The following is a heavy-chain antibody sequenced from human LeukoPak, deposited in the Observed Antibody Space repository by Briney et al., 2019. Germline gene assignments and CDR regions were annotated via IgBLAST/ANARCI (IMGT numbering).Heavy chain of an antibody. V-gene: IGHV3-30*04. Sequence: GGSLRLSCAASGFTFSSYAMHWVRQAPGKGLEWVAVISYDGSNKYYADSVKGRFTISGDNSKNTLYLQMNSLRAEDTAVYYCARDLRSYDYVWLFDYWGQGTLVTVSS. J-gene: IGHJ4*02. CDR3: ARDLRSYDYVWLFDY. D-gene: IGHD3-16*01. CDR2: ISYDGSNK. CDR1: GFTFSSYA.